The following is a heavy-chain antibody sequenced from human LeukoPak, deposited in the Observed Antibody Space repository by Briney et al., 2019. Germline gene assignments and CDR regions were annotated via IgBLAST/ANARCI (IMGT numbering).Heavy chain of an antibody. D-gene: IGHD3-10*01. CDR1: GGSISNRSYY. V-gene: IGHV4-39*07. CDR3: ARDAPLTGRRAFDI. CDR2: IYYTGST. J-gene: IGHJ3*02. Sequence: SETLSLTCSVSGGSISNRSYYWGWIRQPPGKGLEWIGSIYYTGSTYYNPSLKSRVTISVDTSKNQFSLKLSSVTAADTAVYYCARDAPLTGRRAFDIWGQGTMVTVSS.